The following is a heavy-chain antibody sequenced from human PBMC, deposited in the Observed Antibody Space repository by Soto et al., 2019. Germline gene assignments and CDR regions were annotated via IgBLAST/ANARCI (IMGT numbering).Heavy chain of an antibody. CDR3: TTDPTGTTFDY. Sequence: SCAASGFTFSNAWMSWVRQAPGKGLEWVGRIKSKTDGGTTDYAAPVKGRFTISRDDSKNTLYLQMNSLKTEDTAVYYCTTDPTGTTFDYWGQGTLVTVSS. D-gene: IGHD1-7*01. J-gene: IGHJ4*02. CDR2: IKSKTDGGTT. V-gene: IGHV3-15*01. CDR1: GFTFSNAW.